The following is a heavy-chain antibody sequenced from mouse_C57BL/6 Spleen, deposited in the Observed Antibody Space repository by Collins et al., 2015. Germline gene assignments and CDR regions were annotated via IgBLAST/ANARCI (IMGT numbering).Heavy chain of an antibody. J-gene: IGHJ4*01. D-gene: IGHD2-4*01. CDR1: Y. V-gene: IGHV1-42*01. Sequence: YMNWVKQSPEKSLEWIGEINPSTGGTTYNQKFKAKATLTVDKSSSTAYMQLKSLTSEDSAVYYCARSYDYDYAMDYWGQGTSVTVSS. CDR3: ARSYDYDYAMDY. CDR2: INPSTGGT.